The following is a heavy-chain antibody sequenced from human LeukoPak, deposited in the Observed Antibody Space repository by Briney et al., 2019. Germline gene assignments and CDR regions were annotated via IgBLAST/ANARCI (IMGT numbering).Heavy chain of an antibody. Sequence: SGTLSLTCAVSGGSISSSNWWSWVRQPPGKGLEWIGQIYHSGSTNNNPSLKSRVTISIDKSKNQFSLKLSSVTPADTAVYYCARQVYSSSWSYYFDYWGQGILVTVSS. D-gene: IGHD6-13*01. V-gene: IGHV4-4*02. J-gene: IGHJ4*02. CDR1: GGSISSSNW. CDR3: ARQVYSSSWSYYFDY. CDR2: IYHSGST.